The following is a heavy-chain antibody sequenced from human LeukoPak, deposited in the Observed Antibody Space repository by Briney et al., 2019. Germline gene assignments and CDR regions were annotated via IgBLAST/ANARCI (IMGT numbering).Heavy chain of an antibody. J-gene: IGHJ6*02. CDR2: ISSSSSYT. V-gene: IGHV3-11*06. CDR1: GFTFSDYY. D-gene: IGHD6-13*01. CDR3: ATGGSSSWYEYYYYCYGMDV. Sequence: GGSLRLSCAASGFTFSDYYMSWIRQAPGKGLEWVSYISSSSSYTNYADSVKGRFTISRDNAKNSLYLQMNSLRAEDTAVYYCATGGSSSWYEYYYYCYGMDVWGQGTAVTVSS.